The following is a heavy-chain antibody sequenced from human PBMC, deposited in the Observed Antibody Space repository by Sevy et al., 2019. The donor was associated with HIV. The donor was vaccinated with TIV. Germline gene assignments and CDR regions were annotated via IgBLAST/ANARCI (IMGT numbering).Heavy chain of an antibody. CDR1: GFTFSGYA. Sequence: GGYLRLSCAAAGFTFSGYAMSWVRQGPGKGLEWISGMTGNGGSTYYADSVKGRFTISRDNSKNMLYLQMNSLRAEDTAVYFSAKWSHRYSSSWYGFDYWGQGALVTVSS. V-gene: IGHV3-23*01. D-gene: IGHD6-13*01. J-gene: IGHJ4*02. CDR3: AKWSHRYSSSWYGFDY. CDR2: MTGNGGST.